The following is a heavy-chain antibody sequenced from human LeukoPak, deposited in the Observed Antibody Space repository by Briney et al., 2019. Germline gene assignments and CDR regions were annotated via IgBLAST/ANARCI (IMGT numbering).Heavy chain of an antibody. V-gene: IGHV3-23*01. Sequence: GGSLRLSCAASGFTFSSHAMSWVRQAPGKGPAWVSGISPSGGATSYTDSVKGRFTISRDNSKNTLHLQMNSLRAEDTAVYYCAKGEYDILTGYYPDYWGQGTLVTVSS. CDR3: AKGEYDILTGYYPDY. J-gene: IGHJ4*02. D-gene: IGHD3-9*01. CDR2: ISPSGGAT. CDR1: GFTFSSHA.